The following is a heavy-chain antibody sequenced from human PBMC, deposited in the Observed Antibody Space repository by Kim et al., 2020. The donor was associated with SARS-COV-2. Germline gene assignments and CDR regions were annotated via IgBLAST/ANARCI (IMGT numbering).Heavy chain of an antibody. Sequence: SETLSLTCTVSGGSINNHYWSWIWQPPGRGLEWIGYIYYSGSTNYNPSLNSRVTISLYTSKTQFSLKLNSVTAADTAVYYCARERYNYGHYSYGMDVWGHGTTVTVSS. CDR1: GGSINNHY. V-gene: IGHV4-59*11. D-gene: IGHD5-18*01. CDR2: IYYSGST. J-gene: IGHJ6*02. CDR3: ARERYNYGHYSYGMDV.